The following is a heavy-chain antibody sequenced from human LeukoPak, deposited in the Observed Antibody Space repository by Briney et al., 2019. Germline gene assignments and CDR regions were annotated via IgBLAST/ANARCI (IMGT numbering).Heavy chain of an antibody. CDR3: ARDQQQLVQLSWFDP. CDR2: IWYDGSNK. D-gene: IGHD6-13*01. CDR1: EFTFSAFW. Sequence: GGSLRLSCAASEFTFSAFWMSWVRQAPGKGLEWVAVIWYDGSNKYYADSVKGRFTISRDNSKNTLYLQMNSLRAEDTAVYYCARDQQQLVQLSWFDPWGQGTLVTVSS. J-gene: IGHJ5*02. V-gene: IGHV3-33*08.